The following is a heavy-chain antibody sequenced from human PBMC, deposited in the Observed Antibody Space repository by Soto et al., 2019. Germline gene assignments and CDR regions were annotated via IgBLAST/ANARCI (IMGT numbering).Heavy chain of an antibody. J-gene: IGHJ4*02. Sequence: SETLSLTCTVSGGSVSSGSYYWSWIRQPPGKGLEWIGYIYYSGSTNYNPSLKSRVTISVDTPKNQFSLKLSSVTAADTAVYYCARDLPYCSSTSCENHFDYWGQGTLVTVSS. D-gene: IGHD2-2*01. CDR2: IYYSGST. V-gene: IGHV4-61*01. CDR3: ARDLPYCSSTSCENHFDY. CDR1: GGSVSSGSYY.